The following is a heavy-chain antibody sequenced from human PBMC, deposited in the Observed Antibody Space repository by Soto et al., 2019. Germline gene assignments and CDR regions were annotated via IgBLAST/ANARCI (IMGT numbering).Heavy chain of an antibody. J-gene: IGHJ3*02. CDR3: ARAYSVAIDI. CDR2: ISSSGTGI. CDR1: GFTFSDYY. D-gene: IGHD2-15*01. V-gene: IGHV3-11*01. Sequence: GGSLRLSCAASGFTFSDYYMTWIRQAPGKGLEWVSYISSSGTGIYYPDSVKGRFTISRDNAKKSLYLQMSSLRAEDTAVYYCARAYSVAIDIWGQGTMVTVAS.